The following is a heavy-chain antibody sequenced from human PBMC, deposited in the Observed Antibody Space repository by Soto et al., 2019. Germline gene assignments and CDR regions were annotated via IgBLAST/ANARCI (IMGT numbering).Heavy chain of an antibody. J-gene: IGHJ4*02. V-gene: IGHV1-69*13. D-gene: IGHD5-18*01. CDR2: RIPILGTA. Sequence: SVKVSCQASGGTFSSYAIRWVRQAPRHGLEWMGGRIPILGTANYAQKFQGRVTITADESTSTAYMELSSLRSEDTALYYCASDSVVVGSWLGTAMVMSPYYLDYWGQGTLVTASS. CDR1: GGTFSSYA. CDR3: ASDSVVVGSWLGTAMVMSPYYLDY.